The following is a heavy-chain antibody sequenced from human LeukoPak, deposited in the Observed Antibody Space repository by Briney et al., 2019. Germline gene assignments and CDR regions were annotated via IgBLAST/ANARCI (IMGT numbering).Heavy chain of an antibody. J-gene: IGHJ4*02. Sequence: NPSETLSLTCTVSGGSISSYYWSWLRQPPGKGLEWIGYIYDSGSTNYNPSLKSRLTISVDTSKNQFSLKLSSGTAADTAVYYCARGDGAYYYASSGYYPSLYFDYWGQGTLVTVSS. CDR2: IYDSGST. D-gene: IGHD3-22*01. V-gene: IGHV4-59*01. CDR3: ARGDGAYYYASSGYYPSLYFDY. CDR1: GGSISSYY.